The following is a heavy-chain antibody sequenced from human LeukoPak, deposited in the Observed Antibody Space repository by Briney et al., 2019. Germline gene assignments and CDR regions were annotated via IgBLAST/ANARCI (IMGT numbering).Heavy chain of an antibody. V-gene: IGHV1-3*01. Sequence: ASVKVSCKASGYTFTSYAMHWVRQAPGQRLEWMGWINAGNGNTKYSQKFQGRVTITRDTSASTAYMELSSLGSEDTAVYYCARDLYYYDSSGSSDAFDIWGQGTMVTVSS. CDR2: INAGNGNT. J-gene: IGHJ3*02. D-gene: IGHD3-22*01. CDR1: GYTFTSYA. CDR3: ARDLYYYDSSGSSDAFDI.